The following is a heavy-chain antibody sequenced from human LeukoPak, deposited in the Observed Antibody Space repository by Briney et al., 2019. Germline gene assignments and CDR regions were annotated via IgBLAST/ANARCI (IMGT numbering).Heavy chain of an antibody. CDR2: ISSSSSTI. D-gene: IGHD1-20*01. V-gene: IGHV3-48*02. CDR1: GFTFSSYS. J-gene: IGHJ4*02. CDR3: AKIASYNWNDELIY. Sequence: GGSLRLSCAASGFTFSSYSMNWVRQAPGKGLEWVSYISSSSSTIYYADSVKGRFTISRDNAKNSLYLQMNSLRDEDTAVYYCAKIASYNWNDELIYWGQGTLVTVSS.